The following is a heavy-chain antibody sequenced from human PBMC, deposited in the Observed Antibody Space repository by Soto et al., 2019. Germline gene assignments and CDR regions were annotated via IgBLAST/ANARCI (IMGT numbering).Heavy chain of an antibody. Sequence: QVQLVQSGAEVKKPGASVKVSCKASGYTFTSYYMHWVRQAPGQGLEWMGIINPSGGSTSYAQKFQGRVTMTRDTSTSTVYMELSRLRSEDTAVYYCASQSAYSNYNQGYYYGMDVWGQGTTVTVSS. CDR3: ASQSAYSNYNQGYYYGMDV. D-gene: IGHD4-4*01. CDR1: GYTFTSYY. V-gene: IGHV1-46*01. CDR2: INPSGGST. J-gene: IGHJ6*02.